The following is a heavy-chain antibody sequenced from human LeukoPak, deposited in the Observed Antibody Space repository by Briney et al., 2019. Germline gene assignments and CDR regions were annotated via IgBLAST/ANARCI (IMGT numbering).Heavy chain of an antibody. J-gene: IGHJ4*02. CDR1: GDTFSRYA. Sequence: SVKVSCKASGDTFSRYAINWVRQAPGQGPEWMGRITPFLGIAIYPQKFQGRVTITADESTTTVYMELSSLRSEDTAVYYCAREACREVGLMWPRLGGQDCRYDHWGQGTLVTVSS. V-gene: IGHV1-69*04. D-gene: IGHD3-16*01. CDR2: ITPFLGIA. CDR3: AREACREVGLMWPRLGGQDCRYDH.